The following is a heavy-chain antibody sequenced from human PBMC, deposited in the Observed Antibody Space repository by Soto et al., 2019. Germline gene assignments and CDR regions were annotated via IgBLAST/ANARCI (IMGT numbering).Heavy chain of an antibody. CDR1: GGSTNNYY. CDR3: ARQDTSGWFDF. J-gene: IGHJ4*02. CDR2: IYYSGSP. Sequence: SETLSLTCAVSGGSTNNYYWSWIRQSPGKGLEWLGYIYYSGSPNYNPSLKGRVAISLDTPKNEFSLKLTSVTAADTALYYCARQDTSGWFDFWGQGTLVTAPQ. V-gene: IGHV4-59*08. D-gene: IGHD6-25*01.